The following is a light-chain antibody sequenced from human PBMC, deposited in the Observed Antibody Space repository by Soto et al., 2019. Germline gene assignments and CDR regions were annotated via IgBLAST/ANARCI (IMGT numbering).Light chain of an antibody. J-gene: IGLJ3*02. Sequence: QSALTQPASVSGSPGQSITISCTGTSSDIGGYNYVSWYQQHPAKAPKLMIYEVSNRPSGVSHRFSGSKSGNTASLTISGLQAEDEADYYCFSYTTSSTLVFGGGTKLTVL. V-gene: IGLV2-14*01. CDR1: SSDIGGYNY. CDR2: EVS. CDR3: FSYTTSSTLV.